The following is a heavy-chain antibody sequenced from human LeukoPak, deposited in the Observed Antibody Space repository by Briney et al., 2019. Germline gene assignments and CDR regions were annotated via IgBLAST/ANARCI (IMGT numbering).Heavy chain of an antibody. D-gene: IGHD2-2*03. CDR2: IIPILGIA. J-gene: IGHJ4*02. CDR3: ATGYCSSTSCLYFDY. V-gene: IGHV1-69*02. Sequence: ASVKVSCKASGGTFISYTISWVRQAPGQGLEWMGRIIPILGIANYAQKFQGRVTITADKSTSTAYMELSSLRSEDTAVYYCATGYCSSTSCLYFDYWGQGTLVTVSS. CDR1: GGTFISYT.